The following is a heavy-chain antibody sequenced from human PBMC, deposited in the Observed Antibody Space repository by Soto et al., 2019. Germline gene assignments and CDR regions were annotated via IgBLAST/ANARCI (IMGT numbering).Heavy chain of an antibody. CDR1: GYTFTGYY. Sequence: GASVEVSCKASGYTFTGYYMHWVRQAPGQGLEWMGWINPNSGGTNYAQKFQGRVTMTRDTSISTAYMELSRLRSDDTAVYYCARHSVWYYDFWSGPRDNWFDPWGQGTLVTVSS. CDR3: ARHSVWYYDFWSGPRDNWFDP. V-gene: IGHV1-2*02. J-gene: IGHJ5*02. CDR2: INPNSGGT. D-gene: IGHD3-3*01.